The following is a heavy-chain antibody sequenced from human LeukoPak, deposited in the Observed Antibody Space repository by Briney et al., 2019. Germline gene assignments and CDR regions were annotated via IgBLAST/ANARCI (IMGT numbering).Heavy chain of an antibody. CDR1: EFSFSSHS. J-gene: IGHJ3*02. Sequence: PGESLRLSCAASEFSFSSHSMNWVRQAPGKGLGWVSTINSSGDYTCYADSVKGRFTISRDNAKNSLYLQMNSLRAEDTAVYYCARDGMITAYAFDIWGQGTMVTVSS. CDR2: INSSGDYT. V-gene: IGHV3-21*01. D-gene: IGHD3-16*01. CDR3: ARDGMITAYAFDI.